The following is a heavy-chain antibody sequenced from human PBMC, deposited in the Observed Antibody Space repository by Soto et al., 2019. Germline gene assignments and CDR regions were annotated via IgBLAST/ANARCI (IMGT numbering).Heavy chain of an antibody. CDR2: INPFDGSR. D-gene: IGHD3-3*01. V-gene: IGHV1-46*01. J-gene: IGHJ6*02. CDR3: AKDFATRPRGRMDV. Sequence: GASVKVTCKASGYIFTSSYIHWVRQAPGQGLEWMGWINPFDGSRMFAQSFQGRGTMTRDTSTSTVYMEVSSLRSEDTAVYYCAKDFATRPRGRMDVWGQGTTVTVSS. CDR1: GYIFTSSY.